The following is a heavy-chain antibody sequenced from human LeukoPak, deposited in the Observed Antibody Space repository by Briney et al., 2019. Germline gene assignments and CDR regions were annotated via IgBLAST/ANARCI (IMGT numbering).Heavy chain of an antibody. CDR3: ARDLWRSSIAARRTNNRFDP. D-gene: IGHD6-6*01. V-gene: IGHV4-4*07. CDR2: IYTSGST. CDR1: GGSISSYY. Sequence: PSETLSLTCTVSGGSISSYYWSWIRQPAGKGLEWIGRIYTSGSTNYNPSLKSRVTMSVDTSKNQFSLKLSSVTAADTAVYYCARDLWRSSIAARRTNNRFDPWGQGTLVTVSS. J-gene: IGHJ5*02.